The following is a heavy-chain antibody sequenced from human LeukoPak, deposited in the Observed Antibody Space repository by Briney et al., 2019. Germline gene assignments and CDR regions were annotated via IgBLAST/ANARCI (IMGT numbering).Heavy chain of an antibody. CDR3: ARPFMRVRGYSGYDRDYFYGMDV. J-gene: IGHJ6*02. CDR1: GYTFTSYW. V-gene: IGHV5-51*01. Sequence: GESLNISCKGSGYTFTSYWIGWVRQMPGKGLEWMGIIYPGDSDTIYSRSFQGQVTISADKSISTAYLQWSSLKASDTAMYYWARPFMRVRGYSGYDRDYFYGMDVWGQGTTVTVSS. D-gene: IGHD5-12*01. CDR2: IYPGDSDT.